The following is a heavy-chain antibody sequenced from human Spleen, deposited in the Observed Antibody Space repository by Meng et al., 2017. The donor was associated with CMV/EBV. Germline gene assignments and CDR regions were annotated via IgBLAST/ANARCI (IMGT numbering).Heavy chain of an antibody. CDR3: ARGLGYCSSTSCLYYYYGMDV. CDR1: GGSVYSGSYY. D-gene: IGHD2-2*01. Sequence: SETLSLTCTVSGGSVYSGSYYWSWIRQPPGKGLEWIGYIFHSGSTKYNPSLKSRVSMSVDTSKNQFSLKLSSVTAADTAVYYCARGLGYCSSTSCLYYYYGMDVWGQGTTVTVSS. V-gene: IGHV4-61*01. J-gene: IGHJ6*02. CDR2: IFHSGST.